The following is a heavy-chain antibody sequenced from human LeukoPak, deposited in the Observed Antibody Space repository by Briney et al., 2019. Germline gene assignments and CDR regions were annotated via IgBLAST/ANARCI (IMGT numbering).Heavy chain of an antibody. CDR3: ARGPGGVTTVLDY. V-gene: IGHV4-34*01. D-gene: IGHD4-17*01. Sequence: SETLSLTCAVYGESFSGYYWSWIRQPPGKGREWIGEINHSGSTNYNPSLKSRVTISVDTSKNQFSLKLSSVTAADTAVYYCARGPGGVTTVLDYWGQGTLVTVSS. J-gene: IGHJ4*02. CDR2: INHSGST. CDR1: GESFSGYY.